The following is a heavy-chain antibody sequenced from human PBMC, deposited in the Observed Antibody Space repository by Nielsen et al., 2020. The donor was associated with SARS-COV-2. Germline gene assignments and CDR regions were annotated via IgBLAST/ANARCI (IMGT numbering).Heavy chain of an antibody. CDR3: ASGSGDSLAFDI. J-gene: IGHJ3*02. CDR1: GFSVSRYF. D-gene: IGHD1-26*01. V-gene: IGHV3-53*01. Sequence: GESLKISCAASGFSVSRYFMSWVRQAPGKGLEWLSIIYRSDNSYYADSVKGRFTISRDNSKNTLYLQMNSLSGDDTAAYYCASGSGDSLAFDIWGQSTMVIVSS. CDR2: IYRSDNS.